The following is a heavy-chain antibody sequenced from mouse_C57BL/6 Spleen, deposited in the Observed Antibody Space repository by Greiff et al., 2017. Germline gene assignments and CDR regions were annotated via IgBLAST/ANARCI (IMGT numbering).Heavy chain of an antibody. CDR3: ARSDDYVAMDY. CDR2: IDPSDSYT. V-gene: IGHV1-69*01. J-gene: IGHJ4*01. Sequence: VQLQQPGAELVMPGASVKLSCKASGYTFTSYWMHWVKQRPGQGLEWIGEIDPSDSYTNYNQKFKGKSTLTVDKSSSTAYMQLSSLTSEDSAVYYCARSDDYVAMDYWGQGTSVTVSS. CDR1: GYTFTSYW.